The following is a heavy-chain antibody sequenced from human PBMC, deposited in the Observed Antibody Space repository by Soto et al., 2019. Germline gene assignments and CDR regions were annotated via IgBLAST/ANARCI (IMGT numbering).Heavy chain of an antibody. D-gene: IGHD2-2*01. V-gene: IGHV1-3*01. J-gene: IGHJ5*02. CDR1: GYTFTSYA. Sequence: ASVKVSCKASGYTFTSYAMHWVRQAPGQRLEWRGWINAGNGNTRYSQKFQGRVTITRDTSASTAYMELRSLRSEDTAVYYCARSLIVVVPSARGARFDRWGQGTLVTVSS. CDR2: INAGNGNT. CDR3: ARSLIVVVPSARGARFDR.